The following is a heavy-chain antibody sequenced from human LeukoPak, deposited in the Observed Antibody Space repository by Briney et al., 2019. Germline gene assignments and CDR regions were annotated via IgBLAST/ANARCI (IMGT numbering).Heavy chain of an antibody. CDR3: ARLSGVPYYYYYGMDV. CDR2: IFSGST. CDR1: GDSISSSSYY. V-gene: IGHV4-39*07. J-gene: IGHJ6*02. Sequence: KASETLSLTCIVSGDSISSSSYYWGWVRQPPGKGLEWIGSIFSGSTYYNPSLKGRVTMSVDTSKNQFSLKLSSVTAADTAVYYCARLSGVPYYYYYGMDVWGQGTTVTVSS. D-gene: IGHD3-10*01.